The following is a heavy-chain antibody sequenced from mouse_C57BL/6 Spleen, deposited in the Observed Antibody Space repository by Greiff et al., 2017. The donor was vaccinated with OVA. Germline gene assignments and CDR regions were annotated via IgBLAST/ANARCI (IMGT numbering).Heavy chain of an antibody. Sequence: QVQLQQPGAELVKPGASVKLSCKASGYTFTSYWMQWVKQRPGQGLEWIGEIDPSDSYTNYNQKFKGKATLTVDTSSSTAYMQLSSLPSEDSAVYYCARRGVTTVVADYWGQGTTLTVSS. J-gene: IGHJ2*01. CDR1: GYTFTSYW. V-gene: IGHV1-50*01. CDR3: ARRGVTTVVADY. D-gene: IGHD1-1*01. CDR2: IDPSDSYT.